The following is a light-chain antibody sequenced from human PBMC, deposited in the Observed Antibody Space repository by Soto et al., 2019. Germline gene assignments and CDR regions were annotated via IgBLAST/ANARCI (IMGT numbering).Light chain of an antibody. Sequence: EIVLTQSPATLSLSPGERATLSCRASQSISSSLAWYQQKPGQAPRLLIYDASNRATGVPSTFSGSGSGTDFTLTISSLEPEDFAGYYCQHRSNWPPEFTFGPGTKLDIK. CDR3: QHRSNWPPEFT. V-gene: IGKV3-11*01. CDR1: QSISSS. J-gene: IGKJ3*01. CDR2: DAS.